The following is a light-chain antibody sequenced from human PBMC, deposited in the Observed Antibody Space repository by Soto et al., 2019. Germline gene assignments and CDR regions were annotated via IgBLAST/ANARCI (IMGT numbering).Light chain of an antibody. CDR1: SSDVGGYNY. V-gene: IGLV2-8*01. CDR3: SSYAGSNNLV. J-gene: IGLJ2*01. CDR2: EVS. Sequence: QSVLTQPPSASGSPGQSVTISCTGTSSDVGGYNYVSWYQQHPGKAPKLMISEVSKRPSGVPDRFSGSKSGNTASLTVSGLRDEDEADYYCSSYAGSNNLVFGGGTKLNVL.